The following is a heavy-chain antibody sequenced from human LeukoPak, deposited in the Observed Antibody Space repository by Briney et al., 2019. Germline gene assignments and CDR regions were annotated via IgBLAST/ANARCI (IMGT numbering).Heavy chain of an antibody. Sequence: GGSLRLSCAASGFTFSNYAMNWVRQAPGKGLEWVSGITDTGTNTYYADSVKGRFTISRDNSKNTLFLQMNRLRDDDTAVYYCVKVDCGAAGCCRFDLWGRGTLVTASS. CDR1: GFTFSNYA. J-gene: IGHJ2*01. CDR2: ITDTGTNT. CDR3: VKVDCGAAGCCRFDL. D-gene: IGHD2-21*01. V-gene: IGHV3-23*01.